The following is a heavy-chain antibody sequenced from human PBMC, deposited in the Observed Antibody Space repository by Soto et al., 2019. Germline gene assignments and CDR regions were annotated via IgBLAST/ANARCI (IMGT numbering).Heavy chain of an antibody. CDR2: VSGSGDTT. CDR3: AKEPYDSSGYYLNQ. D-gene: IGHD3-22*01. V-gene: IGHV3-23*01. J-gene: IGHJ4*02. Sequence: EVQLLESGGDLVQPSGSLRLSCAASGFTFTKYAMNWVRQAPGKGLEWVSAVSGSGDTTHYADSVKARVTISRDNSKSMLYLQMNSLRAEDTAVYYWAKEPYDSSGYYLNQWGQGTMVTVSS. CDR1: GFTFTKYA.